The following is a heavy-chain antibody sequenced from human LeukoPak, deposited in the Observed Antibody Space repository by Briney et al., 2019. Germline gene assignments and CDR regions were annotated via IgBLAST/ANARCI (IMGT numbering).Heavy chain of an antibody. Sequence: SETLSLTCTVSGGSISSGGYYWSWIRQHPGKGLEWIGYIYYSGSTYYNPSLKSRVTISVDTSKNQFSLKLSSVTAADTAVYYCAGVADYGDLAPRVAFDIWGQGTMVTVSS. CDR3: AGVADYGDLAPRVAFDI. J-gene: IGHJ3*02. CDR1: GGSISSGGYY. V-gene: IGHV4-31*03. CDR2: IYYSGST. D-gene: IGHD4-17*01.